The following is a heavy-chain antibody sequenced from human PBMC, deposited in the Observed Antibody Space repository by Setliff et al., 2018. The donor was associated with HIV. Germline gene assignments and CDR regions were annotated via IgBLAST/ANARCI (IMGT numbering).Heavy chain of an antibody. V-gene: IGHV4-61*09. CDR3: ARRTFGSGRLDP. D-gene: IGHD3-16*01. CDR2: IHTTGST. Sequence: SETLSLTCSVSGDSISSGSYYWSWTRLPAGKGLEWIGQIHTTGSTNYNPSLESRLTISIDTSKNQFSLKLNSVTATDTAVYYCARRTFGSGRLDPWGQGTLVTSPQ. J-gene: IGHJ5*02. CDR1: GDSISSGSYY.